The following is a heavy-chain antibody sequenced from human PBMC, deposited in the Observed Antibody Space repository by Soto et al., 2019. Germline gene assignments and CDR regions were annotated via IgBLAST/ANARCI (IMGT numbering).Heavy chain of an antibody. J-gene: IGHJ4*02. CDR1: GGTFSRHA. CDR3: ARDYGHDCSGGNCYFYF. D-gene: IGHD2-15*01. CDR2: IVPLFGTA. V-gene: IGHV1-69*13. Sequence: VKVSCKASGGTFSRHAINWVRQAPGHGLQWMGGIVPLFGTANYAQKFQGRVTITADESTSTAHMELRSLRSEDTAVYYCARDYGHDCSGGNCYFYFWGQGTLVTVSS.